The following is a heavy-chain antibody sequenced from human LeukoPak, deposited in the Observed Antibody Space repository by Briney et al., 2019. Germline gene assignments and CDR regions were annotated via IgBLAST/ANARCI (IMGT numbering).Heavy chain of an antibody. J-gene: IGHJ4*02. D-gene: IGHD3-22*01. CDR2: IKQDGSVK. CDR1: GFTFSSYW. CDR3: ASFSGYYYYFDY. V-gene: IGHV3-7*01. Sequence: PGGSLRLSCAASGFTFSSYWMSWVRQAPGKGLEWVANIKQDGSVKYYVDSVKGRFTISRDNAKNSLYLQVNSLRAEDTAVYYCASFSGYYYYFDYWGQGTLVTVSS.